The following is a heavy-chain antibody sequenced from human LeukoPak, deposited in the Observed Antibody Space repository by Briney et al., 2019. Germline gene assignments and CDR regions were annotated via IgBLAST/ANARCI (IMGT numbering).Heavy chain of an antibody. J-gene: IGHJ6*03. D-gene: IGHD1-26*01. CDR1: GGSISSYY. Sequence: SETLSLTCTVSGGSISSYYWSWIRQSPGKGLDWIGYIYYSGSTKYNPSLKSRVTISVDTSKNQFSLKLTSVTAADTAIYYCVRTYEIVGATAFYHYFYYMDVWGKGTTVTISS. CDR2: IYYSGST. V-gene: IGHV4-59*12. CDR3: VRTYEIVGATAFYHYFYYMDV.